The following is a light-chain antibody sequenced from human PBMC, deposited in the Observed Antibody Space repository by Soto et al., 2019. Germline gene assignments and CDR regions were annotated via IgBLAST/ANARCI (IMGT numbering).Light chain of an antibody. CDR2: LGS. Sequence: DIVMTQSPLSLPVTPGEPASISCRSSQSLLHSNGYNYLDWYLQKPGQSPQLLIYLGSNWASGVPDRFRGSGSGTDFTLKISRVEAEDVGVYYCMQALQTPFTFGPGTKVDIK. J-gene: IGKJ3*01. CDR3: MQALQTPFT. CDR1: QSLLHSNGYNY. V-gene: IGKV2-28*01.